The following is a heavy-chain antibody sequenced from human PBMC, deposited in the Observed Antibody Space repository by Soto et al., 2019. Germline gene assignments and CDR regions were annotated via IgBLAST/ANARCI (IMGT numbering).Heavy chain of an antibody. CDR3: ARGPLRNWLDP. V-gene: IGHV1-3*01. CDR2: INAGNGNT. CDR1: GYTFTNYA. J-gene: IGHJ5*02. Sequence: ASVKVSCKASGYTFTNYAMHWVRQAPGKRPEWMGWINAGNGNTKYSQKFQGRVTITRDTSASTAYMAVSSLRSEDTAVYYCARGPLRNWLDPWGQGTLVTVS.